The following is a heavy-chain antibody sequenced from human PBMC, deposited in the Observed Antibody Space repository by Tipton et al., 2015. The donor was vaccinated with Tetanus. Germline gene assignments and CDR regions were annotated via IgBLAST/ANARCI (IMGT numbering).Heavy chain of an antibody. Sequence: LRLSCAVYGGSFSGYYWSWIRQPPGKGLEWIGEINHSGSTNYNPSLKSRVTISVDTSKNQFSLKLSSVTAADTAVYYCARGGNYGGIDYWGQGTLVTVSS. CDR3: ARGGNYGGIDY. D-gene: IGHD4-23*01. V-gene: IGHV4-34*01. CDR1: GGSFSGYY. J-gene: IGHJ4*02. CDR2: INHSGST.